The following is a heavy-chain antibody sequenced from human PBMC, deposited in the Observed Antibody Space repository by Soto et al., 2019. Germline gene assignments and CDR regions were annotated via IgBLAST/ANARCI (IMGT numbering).Heavy chain of an antibody. CDR1: GITFNNYV. CDR3: ARAVGPFDY. V-gene: IGHV3-23*01. J-gene: IGHJ4*02. D-gene: IGHD1-26*01. Sequence: GGSLRLSCEVSGITFNNYVMSWVRQAPGKGLEWVSAVSDSGSNKYYADSVKGRFTISRDNSKNTLYLEMNSLRAEDTAVYYCARAVGPFDYWGQGTLVTVSS. CDR2: VSDSGSNK.